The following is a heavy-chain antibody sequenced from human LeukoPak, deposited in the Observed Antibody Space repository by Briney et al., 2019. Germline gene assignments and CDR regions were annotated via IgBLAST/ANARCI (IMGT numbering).Heavy chain of an antibody. Sequence: GGSLRLSCAASGFTFSDYYMSWIRQAPGKGLEWVSYISSSGSTIYYADSVKGRFTISRDNAKNSLYLQMNSLRAEDTAVYYCARDVEMATTELDYWGQGTLVTVSS. CDR1: GFTFSDYY. V-gene: IGHV3-11*04. CDR2: ISSSGSTI. CDR3: ARDVEMATTELDY. J-gene: IGHJ4*02. D-gene: IGHD5-24*01.